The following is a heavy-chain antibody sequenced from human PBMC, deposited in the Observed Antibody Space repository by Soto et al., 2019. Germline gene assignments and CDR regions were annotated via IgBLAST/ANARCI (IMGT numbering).Heavy chain of an antibody. CDR2: ISYDGSNK. CDR3: AKFGIAAVFDI. Sequence: QVQLVESGGGVVQPGRSLRLSCAASGFTFSIYGMNWVRQAPGKGLEWVAVISYDGSNKYYGDSVKGRFTSSRDNSKNSWHLQMNCLGDEDTDVYYCAKFGIAAVFDIWGQGTMVTVSS. CDR1: GFTFSIYG. D-gene: IGHD6-13*01. J-gene: IGHJ3*02. V-gene: IGHV3-30*18.